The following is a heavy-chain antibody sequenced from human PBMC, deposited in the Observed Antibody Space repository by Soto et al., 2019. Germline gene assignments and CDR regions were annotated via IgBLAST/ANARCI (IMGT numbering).Heavy chain of an antibody. J-gene: IGHJ6*02. Sequence: GASVKVSCKASGGTFSSYAISWVRQAPGQGLEWMGGIIPTFGTANYAQKFQGRVTITADESTSTAYMELSSLRSEDTAVYYCARCAFVVVPAARSYYYYYGMDVWGQGTTVTVSS. CDR3: ARCAFVVVPAARSYYYYYGMDV. V-gene: IGHV1-69*13. CDR2: IIPTFGTA. D-gene: IGHD2-2*01. CDR1: GGTFSSYA.